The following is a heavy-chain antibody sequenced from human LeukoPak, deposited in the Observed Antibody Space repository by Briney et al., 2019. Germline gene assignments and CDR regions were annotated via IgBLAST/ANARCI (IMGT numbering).Heavy chain of an antibody. CDR3: ATSGWSY. Sequence: GGSLRLSCAASGFTFSSSAMSWVRQAPGEGLEYVSTFSGSGGSTYYADSVKGRFTISRDNSKNTLYMQMSSLRVEDTAVYYCATSGWSYWGQGTLVTVSS. D-gene: IGHD6-19*01. V-gene: IGHV3-23*01. CDR1: GFTFSSSA. CDR2: FSGSGGST. J-gene: IGHJ4*02.